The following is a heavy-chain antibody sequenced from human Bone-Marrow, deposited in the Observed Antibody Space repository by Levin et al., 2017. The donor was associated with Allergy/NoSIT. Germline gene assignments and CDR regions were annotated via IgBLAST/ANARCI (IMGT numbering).Heavy chain of an antibody. CDR3: VRDLAGGDGN. J-gene: IGHJ4*02. V-gene: IGHV3-74*01. CDR2: INENGIIT. Sequence: LSLTCAASGFTFSTYWFHWVRQGPGEGLVWVSRINENGIITDYADSVKGRFTISRDNARNTLYLQMNNLRADDTAVYYCVRDLAGGDGNWGQGILVTVSS. CDR1: GFTFSTYW. D-gene: IGHD2-21*02.